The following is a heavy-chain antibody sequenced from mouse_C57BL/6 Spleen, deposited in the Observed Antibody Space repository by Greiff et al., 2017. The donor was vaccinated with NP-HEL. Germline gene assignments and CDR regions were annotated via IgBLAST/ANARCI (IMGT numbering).Heavy chain of an antibody. V-gene: IGHV1-80*01. CDR2: IYPGDGDT. D-gene: IGHD1-1*01. J-gene: IGHJ2*01. CDR3: AREGFYYGKDY. CDR1: GYAFSSYW. Sequence: VQLQQSGAELVKPGASVKISCKASGYAFSSYWMNWVKQRPGKGLEWIGQIYPGDGDTNYNGKFKGKATLTADKSSSTAYMQLSSLTSEDSAVYFCAREGFYYGKDYWGQGTTLTVSS.